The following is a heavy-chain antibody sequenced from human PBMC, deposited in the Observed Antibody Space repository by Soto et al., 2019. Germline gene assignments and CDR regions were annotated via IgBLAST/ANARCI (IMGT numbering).Heavy chain of an antibody. CDR2: IYCDDDK. V-gene: IGHV2-5*02. CDR1: AFSLSTGGVG. J-gene: IGHJ6*02. D-gene: IGHD2-21*02. CDR3: IQSRCGGDCLQSYASYYYYGMDV. Sequence: QITLKESGPTLVKPTQTLTLTCTFSAFSLSTGGVGVGWIRQPPGKALEWLALIYCDDDKRYSPSLRSRRTITKDTPKNQVVLTMTNMDPVDTATYYCIQSRCGGDCLQSYASYYYYGMDVWGQGTTVTVSS.